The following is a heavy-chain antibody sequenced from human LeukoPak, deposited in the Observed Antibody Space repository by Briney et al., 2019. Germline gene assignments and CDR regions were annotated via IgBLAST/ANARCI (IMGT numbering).Heavy chain of an antibody. Sequence: GASVKVSRKASGYTFTSYGISWVRQAPGPGLEWMGWISAYNGNTNYAQKLQGRVTMTTDTSTSTAYMELRSLRSDDTAVYYCARTASYYYYYMDVWGKGTTVTISS. CDR3: ARTASYYYYYMDV. V-gene: IGHV1-18*01. CDR1: GYTFTSYG. CDR2: ISAYNGNT. J-gene: IGHJ6*03.